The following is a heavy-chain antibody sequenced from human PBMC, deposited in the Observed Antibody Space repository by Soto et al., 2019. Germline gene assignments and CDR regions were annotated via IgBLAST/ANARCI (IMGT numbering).Heavy chain of an antibody. V-gene: IGHV4-4*02. Sequence: QVQLQESGPGLVKPSGTLSLTCAVSGGSISSSNWWSWVRQPPGKGLGWIGESYHSGSTNYNPSLKSRVTISVDKSKNQFSLKLSSVTAADTAVYYCARAGRGYCSGGSCYSGLHGMDVWGQGTTVTVSS. CDR1: GGSISSSNW. CDR2: SYHSGST. D-gene: IGHD2-15*01. CDR3: ARAGRGYCSGGSCYSGLHGMDV. J-gene: IGHJ6*02.